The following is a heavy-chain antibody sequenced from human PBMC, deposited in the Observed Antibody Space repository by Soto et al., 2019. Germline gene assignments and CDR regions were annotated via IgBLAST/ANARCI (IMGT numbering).Heavy chain of an antibody. CDR2: ISGSGGST. CDR1: GFTFSSYA. CDR3: AKACMITFGGVSADYFDY. V-gene: IGHV3-23*01. Sequence: EVQLLESGGGLVQPGGSLRLSCAASGFTFSSYAMSWVRQAPGKGLEWLSAISGSGGSTYYADSVKGRFTISRDNSKNTLYLQMNSLRAEDTAVYYCAKACMITFGGVSADYFDYWGQGTLVTVSS. D-gene: IGHD3-16*01. J-gene: IGHJ4*02.